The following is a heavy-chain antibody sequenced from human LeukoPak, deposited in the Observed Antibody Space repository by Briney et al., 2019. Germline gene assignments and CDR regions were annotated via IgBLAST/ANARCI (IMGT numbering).Heavy chain of an antibody. D-gene: IGHD2-15*01. V-gene: IGHV3-7*01. CDR1: GFTFSSNW. Sequence: PGGSLRLSCAASGFTFSSNWMSWVRQAPGKGLEWVANIKQDGSEKYYVDSVKGRFTISRDNAKNSLYLQRNSLRAEGTAVYFCARDEDTPYFDYWGQGTLVTVSS. CDR2: IKQDGSEK. J-gene: IGHJ4*02. CDR3: ARDEDTPYFDY.